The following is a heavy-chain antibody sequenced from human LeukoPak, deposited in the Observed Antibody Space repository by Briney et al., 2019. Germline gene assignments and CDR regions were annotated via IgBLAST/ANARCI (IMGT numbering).Heavy chain of an antibody. CDR2: INHSGST. J-gene: IGHJ4*02. CDR3: ARGGALCSSTSCYATFDFDY. CDR1: GGSTSSSDYY. V-gene: IGHV4-39*07. D-gene: IGHD2-2*01. Sequence: SETLSLTCIVSGGSTSSSDYYWSWIRQPPGKGLEWIGEINHSGSTNYNPSLKSRVTISVDTSKNQFSLKLSSVTAADTAVYYCARGGALCSSTSCYATFDFDYWGQGTLVTVSS.